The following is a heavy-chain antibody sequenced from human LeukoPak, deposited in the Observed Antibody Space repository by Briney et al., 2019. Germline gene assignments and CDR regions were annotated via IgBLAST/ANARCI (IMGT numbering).Heavy chain of an antibody. V-gene: IGHV4-59*01. Sequence: SETLSLTCTVSGGSISSYFWTWLRQPPGKGLECIGYIFYSGRTNYNPSLKSRVTISADTSKNQFSLKLSSVTDADTAVYYCARIYGSGSYVDYWGQGTLVTVSS. CDR2: IFYSGRT. J-gene: IGHJ4*02. CDR1: GGSISSYF. CDR3: ARIYGSGSYVDY. D-gene: IGHD3-10*01.